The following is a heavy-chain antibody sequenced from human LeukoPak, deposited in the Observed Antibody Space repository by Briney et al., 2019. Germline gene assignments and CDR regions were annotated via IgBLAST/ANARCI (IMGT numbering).Heavy chain of an antibody. CDR1: GFTFSSYA. Sequence: GGSLRLSCAASGFTFSSYAMSWVRQAPGKGLEWVSTISGSGDSPYYADSVEGRFTISRDDSRNSLYLDMNSLTTEDTALYYCARIGNARWVSSHYFDSWGRGTLVTVSS. CDR2: ISGSGDSP. CDR3: ARIGNARWVSSHYFDS. V-gene: IGHV3-23*01. D-gene: IGHD1-26*01. J-gene: IGHJ4*02.